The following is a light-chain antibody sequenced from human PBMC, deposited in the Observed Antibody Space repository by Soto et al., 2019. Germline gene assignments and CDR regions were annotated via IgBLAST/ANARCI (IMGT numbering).Light chain of an antibody. J-gene: IGKJ2*01. CDR1: QSVSSSY. CDR3: LQHNSYPYT. V-gene: IGKV3-20*01. Sequence: EIVLTQSPGTLSLSPGERATLSCRASQSVSSSYLAWYQQKPGQAPRLLIYGASSRATGIPDRFSGSGSGTDFTLTISGLQPEDFATYYCLQHNSYPYTFGQGTKLEIK. CDR2: GAS.